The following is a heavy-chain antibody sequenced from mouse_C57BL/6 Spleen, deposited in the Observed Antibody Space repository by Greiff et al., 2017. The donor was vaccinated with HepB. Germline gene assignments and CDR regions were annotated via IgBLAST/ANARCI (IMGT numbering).Heavy chain of an antibody. Sequence: VQLVESGPGLVAPPQSLSITCTVSGFSLTSYGVHWVRQPPGKGLEWLGVIWAGGRTNYNSALLSRRSSSKDNSKSQGFLKMNSLQTDDTAMYYCARLEDIWGQGTTLTVSS. CDR2: IWAGGRT. CDR3: ARLEDI. V-gene: IGHV2-9*02. D-gene: IGHD1-3*01. J-gene: IGHJ2*01. CDR1: GFSLTSYG.